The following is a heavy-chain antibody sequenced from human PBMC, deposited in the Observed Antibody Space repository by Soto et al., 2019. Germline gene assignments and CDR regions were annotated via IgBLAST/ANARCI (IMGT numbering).Heavy chain of an antibody. CDR3: ARTGNTIFGVVIPNPHDAFDI. D-gene: IGHD3-3*01. CDR2: IDPSDSYT. CDR1: GYSFTSYW. Sequence: PGESLKISCKGSGYSFTSYWISWVRQMPGKGLEWMGRIDPSDSYTNYSPSFQGHVTISADKSISTAYLQWSSLKASDTAMYYCARTGNTIFGVVIPNPHDAFDIWRQGTMVTVSS. V-gene: IGHV5-10-1*01. J-gene: IGHJ3*02.